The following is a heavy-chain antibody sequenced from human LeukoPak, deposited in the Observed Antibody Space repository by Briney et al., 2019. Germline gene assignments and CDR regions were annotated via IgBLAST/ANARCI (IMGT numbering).Heavy chain of an antibody. CDR2: IYISGRS. V-gene: IGHV4-61*02. CDR1: GGSISSGSYF. J-gene: IGHJ4*02. Sequence: SETLSLTCTVSGGSISSGSYFWSWIRQPAGKGLEWIGRIYISGRSNYNPSLRSRVTISVDTSKNQFSLKLSSVTAADTAVYYCARGTPHYDFWSGYYATPFDYWGQGTLVTVSS. CDR3: ARGTPHYDFWSGYYATPFDY. D-gene: IGHD3-3*01.